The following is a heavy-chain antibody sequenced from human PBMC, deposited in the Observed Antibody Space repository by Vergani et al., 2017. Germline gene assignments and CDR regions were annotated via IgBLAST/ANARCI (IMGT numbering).Heavy chain of an antibody. Sequence: QVQLVQSGAEVKKPGSSVKVSCKASGGTFSSYAISWVRQAPGQGLEWMGGIIPIFGTANYAQKFQGRVTITADESTSTAYMALSSLRSEDTAVYYCASLHGSGSYYPLTPHYYGMDVWGQGTTVTVSS. CDR2: IIPIFGTA. J-gene: IGHJ6*02. D-gene: IGHD3-10*01. CDR3: ASLHGSGSYYPLTPHYYGMDV. CDR1: GGTFSSYA. V-gene: IGHV1-69*01.